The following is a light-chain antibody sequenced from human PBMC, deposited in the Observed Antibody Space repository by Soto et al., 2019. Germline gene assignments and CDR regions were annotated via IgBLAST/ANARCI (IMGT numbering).Light chain of an antibody. J-gene: IGLJ3*02. Sequence: QSALTQPPSASGSPGQSVTISCTGTSSDVGANNYVSWYQQHPGQAPKLIIHEVHKRPSGVPDRFSGSKSGNTASLTVSGLQAEDEAVSYCSSFAGRNAFGVFGGGTQHTVL. CDR2: EVH. V-gene: IGLV2-8*01. CDR1: SSDVGANNY. CDR3: SSFAGRNAFGV.